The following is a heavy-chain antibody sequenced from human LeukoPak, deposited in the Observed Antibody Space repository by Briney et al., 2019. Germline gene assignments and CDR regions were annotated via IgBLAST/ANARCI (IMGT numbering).Heavy chain of an antibody. CDR2: ISSSSSYI. J-gene: IGHJ4*02. Sequence: GALRPSCAASGFTFSSYSMNWVRQAPGKGLEWVSSISSSSSYIYYADSVKGRFTISRDNAKNSLYLQMNSLRAEDTAVYYCARDNQWELGDYFDYWGQGTLVTVSS. CDR1: GFTFSSYS. V-gene: IGHV3-21*01. D-gene: IGHD1-26*01. CDR3: ARDNQWELGDYFDY.